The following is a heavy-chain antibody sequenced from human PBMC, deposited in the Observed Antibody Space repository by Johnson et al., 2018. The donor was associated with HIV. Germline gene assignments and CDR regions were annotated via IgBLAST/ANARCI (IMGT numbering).Heavy chain of an antibody. CDR3: TTGAFHAYDM. D-gene: IGHD1-1*01. Sequence: VQLVESGGGVVRPGGSLRLSCAASGFSFDDYAMSWVRQAPGKGLEWVSAISGSGGSTYYADSVKGRFTISRDNSKNTLYLQMNSLRAEDTAVYYCTTGAFHAYDMWGQGTMVTVSS. CDR1: GFSFDDYA. V-gene: IGHV3-23*04. CDR2: ISGSGGST. J-gene: IGHJ3*02.